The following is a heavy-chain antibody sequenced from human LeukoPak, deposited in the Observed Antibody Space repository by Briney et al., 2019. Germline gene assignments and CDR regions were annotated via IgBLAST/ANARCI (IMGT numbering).Heavy chain of an antibody. CDR1: GFTFDDYA. J-gene: IGHJ1*01. CDR2: ISWNSGSI. D-gene: IGHD6-13*01. CDR3: ARDHLQQQLGQSRTEYFQH. Sequence: PEGSLRLSCAASGFTFDDYAMHWVRQAPGKGLEWVSGISWNSGSIGYADSVKGRFTISRDNAKNSLYLQMNSLRAEDTALYYCARDHLQQQLGQSRTEYFQHWGQGTLVTVSS. V-gene: IGHV3-9*01.